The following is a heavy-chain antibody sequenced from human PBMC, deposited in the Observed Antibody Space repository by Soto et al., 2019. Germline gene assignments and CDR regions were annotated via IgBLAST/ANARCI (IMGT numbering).Heavy chain of an antibody. Sequence: QVQLVESGGGVVQPGRSLRLSCAASGFTFSSYGMHWVRQAPGKGLEWVAVISYDGSNKYYADSVKGRFTISRDNSKNTLYLQMSSLRAEDTAVYYCAKDREVVTAIDYWGQGTLVTVSS. CDR1: GFTFSSYG. D-gene: IGHD2-21*02. V-gene: IGHV3-30*18. J-gene: IGHJ4*02. CDR3: AKDREVVTAIDY. CDR2: ISYDGSNK.